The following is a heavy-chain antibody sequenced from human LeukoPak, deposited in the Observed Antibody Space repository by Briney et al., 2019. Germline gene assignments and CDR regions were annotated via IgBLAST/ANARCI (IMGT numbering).Heavy chain of an antibody. CDR3: ARASIISSSSPPKQKLRNWFDP. CDR2: INTHTGNP. Sequence: ASVKVSCKASGYTFTSYSMNWVRQAPGQGLEWMGWINTHTGNPTYAQGFTGRFVFSLDTSVSTAYLQISSLKAEDTAVYYCARASIISSSSPPKQKLRNWFDPWGQGTLVTVSS. V-gene: IGHV7-4-1*02. J-gene: IGHJ5*02. D-gene: IGHD6-13*01. CDR1: GYTFTSYS.